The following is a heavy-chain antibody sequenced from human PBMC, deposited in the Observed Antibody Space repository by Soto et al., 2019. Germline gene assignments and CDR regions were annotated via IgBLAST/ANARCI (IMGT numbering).Heavy chain of an antibody. Sequence: QVQLQESGPGLVKPSGTLSLTCVVSGASISSNNWWSWVRQPPGKGLEWIGEIYHSGTTSYHPSLKSRVTMSVDKSKNQFPLKVTSVTAADTAVYFCAKDGSGHPYYSDNWGQGTLVTVSS. D-gene: IGHD2-15*01. CDR2: IYHSGTT. V-gene: IGHV4-4*02. CDR1: GASISSNNW. CDR3: AKDGSGHPYYSDN. J-gene: IGHJ4*02.